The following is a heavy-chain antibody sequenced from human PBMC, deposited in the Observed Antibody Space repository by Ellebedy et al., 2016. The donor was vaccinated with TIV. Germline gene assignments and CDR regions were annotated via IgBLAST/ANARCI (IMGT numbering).Heavy chain of an antibody. Sequence: GGSLRLXXAASGFTFSSYSMNWVRQAPGKGLEWVSSISSSSSYIYYADSVKGRFTISRDNAKNSLYLQMNSLRAEDTAVYYCAKDDQYCSSTSCYIGYYHYYMDVWGKGTTVTVSS. D-gene: IGHD2-2*02. CDR1: GFTFSSYS. CDR3: AKDDQYCSSTSCYIGYYHYYMDV. V-gene: IGHV3-21*01. CDR2: ISSSSSYI. J-gene: IGHJ6*03.